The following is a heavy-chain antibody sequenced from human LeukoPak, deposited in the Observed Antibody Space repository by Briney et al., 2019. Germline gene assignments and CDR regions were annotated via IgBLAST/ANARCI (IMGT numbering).Heavy chain of an antibody. Sequence: ASVKVSCKASGYTFTSYGISWVRQAPGQGLEWMGWISAYNGNTNYAQKLQGRVTMTIDTSTSTAYMELRSLRSDDTAVYYCARVDTAMDPPGYWGQGTLVTVSS. D-gene: IGHD5-18*01. CDR2: ISAYNGNT. V-gene: IGHV1-18*01. J-gene: IGHJ4*02. CDR1: GYTFTSYG. CDR3: ARVDTAMDPPGY.